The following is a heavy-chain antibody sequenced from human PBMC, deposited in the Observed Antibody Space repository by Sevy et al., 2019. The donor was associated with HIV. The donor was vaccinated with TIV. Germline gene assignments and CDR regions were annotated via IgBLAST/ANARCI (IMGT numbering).Heavy chain of an antibody. V-gene: IGHV3-7*01. CDR3: ARERQEEDKSGAKFDY. J-gene: IGHJ4*02. CDR1: GFNFRSYW. Sequence: GGSLRLSCEVSGFNFRSYWMSWVRQAPGKGLEWVANIKHDGSEQYYLDSVKGRFTITRDNGKNSMYLEMTSLRVDYAALYYCARERQEEDKSGAKFDYWGRGTLVTVSS. D-gene: IGHD3-10*01. CDR2: IKHDGSEQ.